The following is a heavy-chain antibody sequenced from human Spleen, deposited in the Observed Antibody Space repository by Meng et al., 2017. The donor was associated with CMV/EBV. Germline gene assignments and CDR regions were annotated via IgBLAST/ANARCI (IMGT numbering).Heavy chain of an antibody. CDR1: GGTFSSYA. V-gene: IGHV1-18*01. Sequence: QVQLVQSGAEVKKPGSSVKVSCKAAGGTFSSYAISWVRQAPGQGLEWMGWISAYNGNTNYAQKLQGRVTMTTDTSTSTAYLELRSLRSDDTAVYYCTIRYSGSKSVLDYWGQGTLVTVSS. CDR2: ISAYNGNT. J-gene: IGHJ4*02. CDR3: TIRYSGSKSVLDY. D-gene: IGHD1-26*01.